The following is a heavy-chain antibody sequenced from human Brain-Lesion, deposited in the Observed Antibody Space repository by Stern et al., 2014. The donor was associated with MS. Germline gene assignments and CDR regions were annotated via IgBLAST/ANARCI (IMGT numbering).Heavy chain of an antibody. V-gene: IGHV4-39*01. CDR1: GGSISSSSYY. CDR2: IYYRGGT. Sequence: QMQLVESGPGLVKPSETLSLTCTVSGGSISSSSYYWGWIRQPPGKGLEWIGSIYYRGGTYYNPSLKSRVTISMDTSKNQFSLRLSSVTAADTAVYFCAKLWLGELPESPFDYWGQGTLVTVSS. CDR3: AKLWLGELPESPFDY. J-gene: IGHJ4*02. D-gene: IGHD3-10*01.